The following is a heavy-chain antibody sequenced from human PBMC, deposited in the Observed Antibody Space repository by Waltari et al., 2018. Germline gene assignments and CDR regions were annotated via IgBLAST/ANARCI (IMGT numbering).Heavy chain of an antibody. CDR2: IYYSGST. Sequence: QLQLQESGPGLVKPSETLSLTCTVSGGSISSSSYYWGWIRQPPGKGLEWIGSIYYSGSTYYNPSLKSRVTISVDTSKNQFSLKLSSVTAADTAVYYCARRKYSSGWPFDYWGQGTLVTVSS. CDR1: GGSISSSSYY. V-gene: IGHV4-39*01. D-gene: IGHD6-19*01. J-gene: IGHJ4*02. CDR3: ARRKYSSGWPFDY.